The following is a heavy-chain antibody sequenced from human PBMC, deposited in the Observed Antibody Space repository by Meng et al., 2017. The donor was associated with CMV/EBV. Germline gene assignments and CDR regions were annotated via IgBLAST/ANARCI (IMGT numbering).Heavy chain of an antibody. J-gene: IGHJ5*02. D-gene: IGHD1-26*01. CDR2: INPNSGGT. V-gene: IGHV1-2*02. CDR3: ARSPGAITNWFDP. Sequence: ASVKVSCKASGYTFTGYYMHWVRQAPGQGLEWMGWINPNSGGTNYAQKFQGRVTMTRDTSISTAYMELSRLRSDDTAVYYCARSPGAITNWFDPWGPGTLVTVSS. CDR1: GYTFTGYY.